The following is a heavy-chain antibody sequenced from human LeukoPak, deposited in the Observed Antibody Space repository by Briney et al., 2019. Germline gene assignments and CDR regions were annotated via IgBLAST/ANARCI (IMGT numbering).Heavy chain of an antibody. D-gene: IGHD6-13*01. Sequence: GGSLRLSCAASGFTFSSYTMYWVRQAPGKGLEWVAGISYDGSKKYYVDSVKGRFTISRDTSKNTLYLQMNSLRAEDTAVYYCARDPNIVAAGYDYWGQGTLVTVSS. CDR1: GFTFSSYT. J-gene: IGHJ4*02. V-gene: IGHV3-30*03. CDR3: ARDPNIVAAGYDY. CDR2: ISYDGSKK.